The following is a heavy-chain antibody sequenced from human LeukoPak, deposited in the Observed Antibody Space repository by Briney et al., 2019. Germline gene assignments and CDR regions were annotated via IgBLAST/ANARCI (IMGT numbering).Heavy chain of an antibody. V-gene: IGHV3-21*01. J-gene: IGHJ4*02. CDR3: ARDNYGSLIKLDY. CDR2: ISSSSSYI. CDR1: GFTFSSYS. Sequence: PGGSLRLSCAASGFTFSSYSMNWVRQAPGKGLEWVSSISSSSSYIYYADSVKGRFTISRDNAKNSLYLQMNSLRAEDTAVYYCARDNYGSLIKLDYWGQGTLVTVSS. D-gene: IGHD3-16*01.